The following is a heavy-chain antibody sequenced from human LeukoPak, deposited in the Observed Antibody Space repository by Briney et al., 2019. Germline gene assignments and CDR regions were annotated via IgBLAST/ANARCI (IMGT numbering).Heavy chain of an antibody. CDR3: AREEVIAARGMDYYYYMDV. CDR2: MNPKSQNT. D-gene: IGHD6-6*01. CDR1: GYTFTNYD. V-gene: IGHV1-8*03. Sequence: ASVKVSCKASGYTFTNYDVNWVRQATGQGLEWMGWMNPKSQNTGYAQKFQGRVTITRNTSISTAYMELSSLRSEDTAVYYCAREEVIAARGMDYYYYMDVWGKGTTVTVSS. J-gene: IGHJ6*03.